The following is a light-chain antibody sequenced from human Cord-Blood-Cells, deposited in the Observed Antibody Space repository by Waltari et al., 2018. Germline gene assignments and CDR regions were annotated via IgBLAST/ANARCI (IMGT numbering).Light chain of an antibody. CDR2: AAS. CDR3: QQYNSYPYS. Sequence: DIQMTQPPSSLPASVGDRVPITCRASQGISSQLDWYQQKPEKAPKHLIYAASSLQSGVPSRFSGSGSGTDFTLTISSLQPEDFATYYCQQYNSYPYSFGQGTKLEIK. CDR1: QGISSQ. V-gene: IGKV1D-16*01. J-gene: IGKJ2*03.